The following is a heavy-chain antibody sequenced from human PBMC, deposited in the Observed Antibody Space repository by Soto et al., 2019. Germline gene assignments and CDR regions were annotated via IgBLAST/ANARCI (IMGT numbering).Heavy chain of an antibody. D-gene: IGHD2-15*01. CDR2: IIPIFGTA. J-gene: IGHJ5*02. CDR1: GGTFSSYA. V-gene: IGHV1-69*12. Sequence: QVQRVQSGAEVKKPGSSVKVSCKASGGTFSSYAISWVRQAPGQGLEWMGGIIPIFGTANYAQKFQGRVTITADESKSTLHFALSSLTSDYTSAYYCAREAVVPATGLLDPWGQGTLVTVSS. CDR3: AREAVVPATGLLDP.